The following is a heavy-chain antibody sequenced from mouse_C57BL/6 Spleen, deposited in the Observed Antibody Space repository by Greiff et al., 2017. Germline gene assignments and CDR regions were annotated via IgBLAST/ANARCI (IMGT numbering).Heavy chain of an antibody. D-gene: IGHD2-3*01. CDR1: GYTFTSYW. CDR3: ARPLYDGYPFAY. CDR2: IYPSDSET. V-gene: IGHV1-61*01. J-gene: IGHJ3*01. Sequence: VQLKQPGAELVRPGSSVKLSCKASGYTFTSYWMDWVKQRPGQGLEWIGNIYPSDSETHYNQKFKDKATLTVDKSSSTAYMQLSSLTSEDSAVYYCARPLYDGYPFAYWGQGTLVTVSA.